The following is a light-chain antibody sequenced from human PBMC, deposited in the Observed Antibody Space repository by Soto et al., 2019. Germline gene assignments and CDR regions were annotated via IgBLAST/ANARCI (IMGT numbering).Light chain of an antibody. V-gene: IGLV2-14*01. CDR1: SSDVGGYNY. J-gene: IGLJ2*01. CDR3: SSYTSSSTVV. Sequence: QSALTQPASVSGSPGQSITISCTGTSSDVGGYNYVSWYQQHPGKAPKLMIYDVSKRPSGVSNRFSGSKSGNTASLTISGLQAEDEAYYYCSSYTSSSTVVFGGGTKVTVL. CDR2: DVS.